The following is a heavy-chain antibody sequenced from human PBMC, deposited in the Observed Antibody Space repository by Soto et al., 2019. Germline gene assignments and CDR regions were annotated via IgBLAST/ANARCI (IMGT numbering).Heavy chain of an antibody. CDR3: ARPYYYDFWSGYYRSGHFDY. J-gene: IGHJ4*02. CDR1: GFTFSSYG. V-gene: IGHV3-33*01. CDR2: IWYDGSNK. D-gene: IGHD3-3*01. Sequence: GGSLRLSCAASGFTFSSYGMHWVRQAPGKGLEWVAVIWYDGSNKYYADSVKGRFTISRDNSKNTLYLQMNSLRAEDTAVYYCARPYYYDFWSGYYRSGHFDYWGQGALVTVSS.